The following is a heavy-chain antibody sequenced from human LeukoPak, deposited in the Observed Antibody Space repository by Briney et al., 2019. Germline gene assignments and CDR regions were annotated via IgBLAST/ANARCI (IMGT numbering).Heavy chain of an antibody. CDR2: IRSKNYGGTT. CDR1: GFTFGDYA. V-gene: IGHV3-49*04. J-gene: IGHJ6*02. Sequence: PGGSLRLSCATSGFTFGDYAMSWVRQAPGKGLEWVGFIRSKNYGGTTEYAASVKGRFTISRDDSESIAYLQMDSLKTEDTAVYYCSRGPTQLWLHKGMDVWGQGTTVTVSS. D-gene: IGHD5-18*01. CDR3: SRGPTQLWLHKGMDV.